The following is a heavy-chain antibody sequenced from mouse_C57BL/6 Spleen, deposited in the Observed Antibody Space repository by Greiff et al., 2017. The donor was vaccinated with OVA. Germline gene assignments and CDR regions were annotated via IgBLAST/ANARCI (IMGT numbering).Heavy chain of an antibody. D-gene: IGHD3-2*02. CDR1: GFTFSDYY. CDR2: INYDGSST. CDR3: ARDRDSSGYLFDY. V-gene: IGHV5-16*01. Sequence: LVESEGGLVQPGSSMKLSCTASGFTFSDYYMAWVRQVPEKGLEWVANINYDGSSTYYLDSLKSRFIISRDNAKNILYLQMSSLKSEDTATYYCARDRDSSGYLFDYWGQGTTLTVSS. J-gene: IGHJ2*01.